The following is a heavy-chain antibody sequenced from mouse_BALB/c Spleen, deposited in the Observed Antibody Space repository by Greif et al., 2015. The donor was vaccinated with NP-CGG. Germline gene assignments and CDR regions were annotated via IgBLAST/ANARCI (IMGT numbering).Heavy chain of an antibody. CDR3: ARWGSYFDY. Sequence: VQLPQSGPELVRPGASVQMYCKASGYTFTSYRMHWVKQRPGQGLEWIGMIDPSNSETRLNKKFKDKATLNVDKSSISADIHRSGRTSEDSAGYFCARWGSYFDYWGQGTTLTVSS. CDR1: GYTFTSYR. CDR2: IDPSNSET. V-gene: IGHV1S127*01. J-gene: IGHJ2*01.